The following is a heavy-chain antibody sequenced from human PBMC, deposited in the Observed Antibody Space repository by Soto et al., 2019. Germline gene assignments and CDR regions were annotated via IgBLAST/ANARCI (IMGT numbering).Heavy chain of an antibody. D-gene: IGHD3-10*01. CDR3: ARRYYYGSGSSYYYYGMDV. V-gene: IGHV1-69*13. CDR2: IIPIFGTA. J-gene: IGHJ6*02. CDR1: GGTFSSYA. Sequence: SVKVSCKASGGTFSSYAISWVRQAPGQGLEWMGGIIPIFGTANYAQKFQGRVTITADESTSTAYMELSSLRSEDTAVYYCARRYYYGSGSSYYYYGMDVWGQGTTVTVSS.